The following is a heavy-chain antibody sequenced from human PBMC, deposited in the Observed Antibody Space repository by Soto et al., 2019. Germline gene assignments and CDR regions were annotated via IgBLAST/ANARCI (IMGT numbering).Heavy chain of an antibody. D-gene: IGHD6-13*01. CDR1: GGSISSYY. V-gene: IGHV4-59*12. Sequence: ETLSLTCTVSGGSISSYYWSWIRQPPGKGLEWIGYIYYSGSTNYNPSLKSRVTISVDTSKNQFSLKLSSVTAADTAVYYCARDLGSSWYFDYWGQGTLVTVSS. CDR3: ARDLGSSWYFDY. J-gene: IGHJ4*02. CDR2: IYYSGST.